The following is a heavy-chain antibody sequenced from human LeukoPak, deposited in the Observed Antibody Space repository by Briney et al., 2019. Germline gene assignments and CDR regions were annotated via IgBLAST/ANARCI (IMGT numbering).Heavy chain of an antibody. CDR2: IIPIFGTA. Sequence: ASVKVSCKASGGTFSSYALSWVRQAPGHGLEWLGGIIPIFGTANYAQKFQGRVTSTADESTSTAYMELSSLRSEDTAVYYCARVPRLAAAGTGWFDPWGQGTLVTVSS. J-gene: IGHJ5*02. CDR1: GGTFSSYA. V-gene: IGHV1-69*01. CDR3: ARVPRLAAAGTGWFDP. D-gene: IGHD6-13*01.